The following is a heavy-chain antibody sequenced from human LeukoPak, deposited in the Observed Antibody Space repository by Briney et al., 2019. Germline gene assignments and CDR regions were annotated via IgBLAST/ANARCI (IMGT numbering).Heavy chain of an antibody. Sequence: SETLSLTCAVYGGSFSGYYWSWIRQPPGKGLEWIGEISHSGSTNYNPSLKSRVTISVDTSKNQFSLKLSSVTAADTAVYYCXXXXXXXXXSYGPEGFDYWGQGTLVTVSS. CDR1: GGSFSGYY. V-gene: IGHV4-34*01. CDR2: ISHSGST. D-gene: IGHD5-18*01. J-gene: IGHJ4*02. CDR3: XXXXXXXXXSYGPEGFDY.